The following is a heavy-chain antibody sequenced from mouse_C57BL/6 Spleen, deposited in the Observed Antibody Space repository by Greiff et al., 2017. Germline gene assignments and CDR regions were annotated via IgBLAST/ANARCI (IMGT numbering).Heavy chain of an antibody. V-gene: IGHV1-18*01. CDR1: GYTFTDYN. D-gene: IGHD1-1*01. CDR2: INPNNGGT. Sequence: EVKLMESGPELVKPGASVKIPCKASGYTFTDYNMDWVKQSHGKSLEWIGDINPNNGGTIYNQKFKGKATLTVDKSSSTAYMELRSLTSEDTAVYYCAIPYYYGSSYVGFAYWGQGTLVTVSA. J-gene: IGHJ3*01. CDR3: AIPYYYGSSYVGFAY.